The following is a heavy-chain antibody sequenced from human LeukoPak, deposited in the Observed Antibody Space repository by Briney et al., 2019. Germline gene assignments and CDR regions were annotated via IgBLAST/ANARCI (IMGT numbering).Heavy chain of an antibody. Sequence: SETLSLTCTVSGGSISSYYWSWIRQPPGKGLEWIGYIYYSGSTNYNPSLKSRVTISVDTSKNQFSLKLSSVTAADTAVDYCARVMVFPFYYDSSGYYYVPLYFYYMDVWGKGTTVTVSS. CDR1: GGSISSYY. V-gene: IGHV4-59*01. CDR2: IYYSGST. CDR3: ARVMVFPFYYDSSGYYYVPLYFYYMDV. D-gene: IGHD3-22*01. J-gene: IGHJ6*03.